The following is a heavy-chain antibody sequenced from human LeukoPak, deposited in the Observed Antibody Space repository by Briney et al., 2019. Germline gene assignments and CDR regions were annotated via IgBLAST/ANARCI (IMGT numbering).Heavy chain of an antibody. CDR3: AREGEYSSSSSCLFDY. D-gene: IGHD6-6*01. V-gene: IGHV4-39*02. CDR2: IYYSGST. J-gene: IGHJ4*02. Sequence: TFSSYWMSWVRQAPGKGLEWIGSIYYSGSTYYNPSLKSRVTISVDTSKNQFSLKLSSVTAADTAVYYCAREGEYSSSSSCLFDYWGQGTLVTVSS. CDR1: TFSSYW.